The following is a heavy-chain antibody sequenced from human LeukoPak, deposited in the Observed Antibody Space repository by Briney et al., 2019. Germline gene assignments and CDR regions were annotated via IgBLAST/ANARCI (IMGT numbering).Heavy chain of an antibody. CDR2: IYYSGST. J-gene: IGHJ4*02. CDR3: ASPGVDTAMGHFDY. CDR1: GGSISSSSYY. Sequence: SETLSLTCTVSGGSISSSSYYWGWIRQPPGKGLEWIGSIYYSGSTYYNPSLKSRVTISVDTSKNQFSLKLSSATAADTAVYYCASPGVDTAMGHFDYWGQGTLVTVSS. V-gene: IGHV4-39*01. D-gene: IGHD5-18*01.